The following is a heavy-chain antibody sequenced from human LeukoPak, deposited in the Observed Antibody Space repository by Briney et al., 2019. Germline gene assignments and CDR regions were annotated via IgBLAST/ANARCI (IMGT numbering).Heavy chain of an antibody. CDR3: AREGGPYRPLDY. CDR2: VHLSGRT. Sequence: SGTLSLTCGVSGGSISSTNWWTWVRQPPGEGLEWIGEVHLSGRTNYNPSLESRVTMSVDMSENHISLKLTSVAAADTAVYYCAREGGPYRPLDYSGQGTLVTVSS. CDR1: GGSISSTNW. V-gene: IGHV4-4*02. J-gene: IGHJ4*02.